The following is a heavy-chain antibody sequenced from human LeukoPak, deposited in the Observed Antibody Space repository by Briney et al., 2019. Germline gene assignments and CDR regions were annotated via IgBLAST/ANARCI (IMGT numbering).Heavy chain of an antibody. CDR3: ARHISSGYSPFGY. Sequence: PSESLSLTCTVSGGSISSSSYYWGWIRQPPGKGLEWIGSIYYSGSTYYNPSLKSRVTISVDTSKNQFSLKLSSVTAADMAVYYCARHISSGYSPFGYWGQGNLVTVSS. CDR1: GGSISSSSYY. D-gene: IGHD3-22*01. CDR2: IYYSGST. V-gene: IGHV4-39*01. J-gene: IGHJ4*02.